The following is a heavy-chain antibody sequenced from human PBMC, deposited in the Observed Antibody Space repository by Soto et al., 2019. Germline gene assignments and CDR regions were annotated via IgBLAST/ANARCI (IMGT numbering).Heavy chain of an antibody. CDR1: GYDFTTYG. J-gene: IGHJ4*02. V-gene: IGHV1-18*01. CDR2: ISAHNGNT. Sequence: QVHLVQSGAEVKKPGASVKVSFKGSGYDFTTYGITWVRQAPGQGLEWMAWISAHNGNTDYAQKLQGRVTVTRDTSTSTAYMELRSLRSDDTAVYYCARGRYGDYWGQGALVTVSP. D-gene: IGHD1-1*01. CDR3: ARGRYGDY.